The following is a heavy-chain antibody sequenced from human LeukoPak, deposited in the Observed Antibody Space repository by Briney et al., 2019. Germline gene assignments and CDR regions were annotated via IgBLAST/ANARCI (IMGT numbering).Heavy chain of an antibody. CDR3: ATTREAMVRAVIALYNWFDP. J-gene: IGHJ5*02. Sequence: ASVKVSCKVSGYTLTELSMHWVRQAPGKGLEWMGGFDPEDGETIYAQKFQGRVTMTEDTSTDTAYMELSSLRSEDTAVYYCATTREAMVRAVIALYNWFDPWGQGTLVTVSS. V-gene: IGHV1-24*01. CDR2: FDPEDGET. CDR1: GYTLTELS. D-gene: IGHD3-10*01.